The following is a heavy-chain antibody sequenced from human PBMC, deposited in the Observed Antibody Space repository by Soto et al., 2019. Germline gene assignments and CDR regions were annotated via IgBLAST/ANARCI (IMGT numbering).Heavy chain of an antibody. Sequence: SETLSLTCAVSGYSISSGYYWGWIRQHPGKGLEWIGSIYHSGSTYYNSSLKSRFTISVDTSKNQFSLKLSSVTAADTAVYYCARHRQYYDFWSGSLHYYYGMDVWGQGTTVTVSS. CDR2: IYHSGST. J-gene: IGHJ6*02. D-gene: IGHD3-3*01. V-gene: IGHV4-38-2*01. CDR3: ARHRQYYDFWSGSLHYYYGMDV. CDR1: GYSISSGYY.